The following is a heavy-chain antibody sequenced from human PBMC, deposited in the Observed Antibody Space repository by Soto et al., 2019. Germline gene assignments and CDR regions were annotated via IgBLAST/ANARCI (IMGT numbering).Heavy chain of an antibody. V-gene: IGHV4-39*01. CDR3: ARLGGYCSSTSCYGYYGMDV. Sequence: SETLSLTCTVSGGSISSGDYYWGWIRQPPGKGLEWIGTFYYSGSTHYNPSLASRVTISVDTSKNQFSLKVTSVTAADTAMYYCARLGGYCSSTSCYGYYGMDVWGQGTTVTVSS. CDR1: GGSISSGDYY. D-gene: IGHD2-2*01. CDR2: FYYSGST. J-gene: IGHJ6*02.